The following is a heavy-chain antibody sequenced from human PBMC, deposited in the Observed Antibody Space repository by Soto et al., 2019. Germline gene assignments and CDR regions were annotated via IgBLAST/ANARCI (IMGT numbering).Heavy chain of an antibody. Sequence: SETLSLTCNVSGGSFSSDHWGWIRQPPGKGLEWIGKINNSGITNYNPSLKSRATISVDTSKSQFSLKLTSVTAADTAVYYCARDRPWDCSSSNYCYYYGLDVWGQGTTVTVSS. CDR1: GGSFSSDH. CDR3: ARDRPWDCSSSNYCYYYGLDV. D-gene: IGHD2-2*01. CDR2: INNSGIT. V-gene: IGHV4-59*01. J-gene: IGHJ6*02.